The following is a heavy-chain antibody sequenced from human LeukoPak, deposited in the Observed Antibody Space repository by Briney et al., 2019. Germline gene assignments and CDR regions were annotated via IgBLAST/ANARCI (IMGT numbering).Heavy chain of an antibody. V-gene: IGHV4-34*01. CDR1: GGSFSGYY. J-gene: IGHJ5*02. CDR2: INHSGST. Sequence: SETLSLTCAVYGGSFSGYYWSWIRQPPGKGLEWIGEINHSGSTNYNPSLKSRVTISVDTSKNQFPLKLRSVTAADTAVYYCARGHNWFDPWGQGTLVTVSS. CDR3: ARGHNWFDP.